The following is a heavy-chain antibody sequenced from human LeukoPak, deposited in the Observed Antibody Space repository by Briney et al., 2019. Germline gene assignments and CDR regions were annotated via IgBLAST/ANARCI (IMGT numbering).Heavy chain of an antibody. V-gene: IGHV4-59*01. D-gene: IGHD6-13*01. J-gene: IGHJ4*02. CDR1: GGSMRSYY. Sequence: SETLSLTCTVSGGSMRSYYWNWMRQTPGKGLEWIGYIYDSGTDYNSSLKSRVTFSLDTSKNHFSLRLSSVTAADTAIYYCAYSSSWSGMDFDYWGQGTLVTVSS. CDR3: AYSSSWSGMDFDY. CDR2: IYDSGT.